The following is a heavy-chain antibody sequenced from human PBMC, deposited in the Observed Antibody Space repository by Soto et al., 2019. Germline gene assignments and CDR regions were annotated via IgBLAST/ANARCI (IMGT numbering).Heavy chain of an antibody. V-gene: IGHV1-8*01. J-gene: IGHJ1*01. CDR1: GYNFITYD. CDR3: ARQNDYGDIVSYLQH. Sequence: QVQLVQSGAEVKKPGASVKVSCKASGYNFITYDIIWVRQATGQGLEWMGWMNPDNGYTDYAQKFQGRVTMTRDTSISTAYMELSSLRFEDTAVYYCARQNDYGDIVSYLQHWGQGTLVTVSS. D-gene: IGHD4-17*01. CDR2: MNPDNGYT.